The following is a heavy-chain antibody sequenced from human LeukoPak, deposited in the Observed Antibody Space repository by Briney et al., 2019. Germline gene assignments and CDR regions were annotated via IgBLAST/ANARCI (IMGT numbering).Heavy chain of an antibody. CDR1: GFTFSSYW. CDR2: IKQEGSEK. CDR3: ARTGSSSHYMDV. D-gene: IGHD6-6*01. V-gene: IGHV3-7*01. J-gene: IGHJ6*03. Sequence: GGSLRLSCAASGFTFSSYWMSWVRPAPGKGLEWVANIKQEGSEKYYVDSVKGRFTISRDNAKNSLYLQMNSLRAEDTAVYYCARTGSSSHYMDVWGKGTTVTVSS.